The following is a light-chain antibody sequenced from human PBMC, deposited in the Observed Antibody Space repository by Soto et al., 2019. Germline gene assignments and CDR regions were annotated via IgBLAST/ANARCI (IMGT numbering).Light chain of an antibody. Sequence: DIQMTQSPSTLSASVGDRVTITCRASQNIADWLAWYQQKPGKAPILLMYQASTLETGVLSRFSGSGSGTEFTLTISSLQPDDFATYYCQQYNSVSQTFGQGTKVEIK. V-gene: IGKV1-5*03. CDR1: QNIADW. J-gene: IGKJ1*01. CDR3: QQYNSVSQT. CDR2: QAS.